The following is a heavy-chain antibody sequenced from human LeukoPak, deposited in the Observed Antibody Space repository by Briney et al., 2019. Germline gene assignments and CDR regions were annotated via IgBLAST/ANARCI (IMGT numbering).Heavy chain of an antibody. J-gene: IGHJ6*03. CDR2: INHSGST. CDR3: ARGIAAAGTTVVLYYYYYMDV. Sequence: PSETLSLTCAVYGGSFSGYYWSWIRQPPGKGLEWIGEINHSGSTNYNPSLKSRVTISVDTSKNQFSLKLSSVTAADTAVYYCARGIAAAGTTVVLYYYYYMDVWGKGTTVTISS. CDR1: GGSFSGYY. D-gene: IGHD6-13*01. V-gene: IGHV4-34*01.